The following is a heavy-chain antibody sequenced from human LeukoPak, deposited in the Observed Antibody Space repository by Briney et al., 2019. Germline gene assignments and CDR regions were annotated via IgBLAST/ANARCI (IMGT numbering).Heavy chain of an antibody. CDR2: ISSNGSTI. CDR1: GFTFSSYE. V-gene: IGHV3-48*03. Sequence: GGSLRLSCAASGFTFSSYEMNWVRQAPGKGLEWVSYISSNGSTIYYADSVKGRFTISRDNAKNSLYLQMNSLRAEDTAVYYCARTYYYDSSGYHWGDFDYWGQGTLVTVSS. D-gene: IGHD3-22*01. CDR3: ARTYYYDSSGYHWGDFDY. J-gene: IGHJ4*02.